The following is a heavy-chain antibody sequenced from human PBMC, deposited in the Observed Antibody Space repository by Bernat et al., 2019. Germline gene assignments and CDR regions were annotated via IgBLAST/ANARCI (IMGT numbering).Heavy chain of an antibody. CDR3: ASGTVMATFDY. V-gene: IGHV3-30-3*01. CDR1: GFTFSSYA. D-gene: IGHD5-24*01. J-gene: IGHJ4*02. CDR2: ISYDGSNK. Sequence: QVQLVESGGGVVQPGRSLRLSCAASGFTFSSYAMHWVRQAPGKGLEGVAVISYDGSNKYYADSVKGRFTISRDNSKNTLYLQMNSLRAEDTAVYYCASGTVMATFDYWGQGTLVTVSS.